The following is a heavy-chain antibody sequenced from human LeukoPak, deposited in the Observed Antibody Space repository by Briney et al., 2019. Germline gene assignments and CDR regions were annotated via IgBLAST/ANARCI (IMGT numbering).Heavy chain of an antibody. J-gene: IGHJ4*02. Sequence: GESLRLSCAASGFTFDDYGMSWVRQAPGKGLEWVSGINWNGGSTGYADSVKGRFTISRDNAKNSLYLQMNSLRAEDTALYYCAKNWGSGTRFDYWGQGTLVTVSS. D-gene: IGHD7-27*01. V-gene: IGHV3-20*04. CDR3: AKNWGSGTRFDY. CDR1: GFTFDDYG. CDR2: INWNGGST.